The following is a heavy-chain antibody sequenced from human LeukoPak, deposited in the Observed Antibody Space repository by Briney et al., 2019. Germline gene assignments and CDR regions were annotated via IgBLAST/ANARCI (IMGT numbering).Heavy chain of an antibody. CDR3: ARVRYDFWSGYYVY. CDR2: INQDGSEK. D-gene: IGHD3-3*01. Sequence: GGSLRLSCAASGFTLSNYWMSWVRQAPGRGLEWVANINQDGSEKYYVDSVKGRFTISRDNAKNSLYLQMNSLRAEDTAVYYCARVRYDFWSGYYVYWGQGTLVTVSS. J-gene: IGHJ4*02. CDR1: GFTLSNYW. V-gene: IGHV3-7*01.